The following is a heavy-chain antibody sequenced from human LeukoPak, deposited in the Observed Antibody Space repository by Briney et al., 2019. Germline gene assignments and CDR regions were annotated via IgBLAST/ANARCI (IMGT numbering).Heavy chain of an antibody. CDR1: GYTFSSYS. V-gene: IGHV3-21*01. Sequence: GGSLRLSCLASGYTFSSYSINWVRQAPGKGLEWVSSISVRSNYIYYADSVRGRFRISRDDARDSLYLQMNGLRAEDTAVYYCVRLRRNSDTSGFYYYYDFWGQGTLVTVSS. D-gene: IGHD3-22*01. CDR2: ISVRSNYI. CDR3: VRLRRNSDTSGFYYYYDF. J-gene: IGHJ4*02.